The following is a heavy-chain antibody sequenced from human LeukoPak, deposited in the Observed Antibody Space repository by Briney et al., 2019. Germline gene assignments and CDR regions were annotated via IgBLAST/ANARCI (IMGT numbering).Heavy chain of an antibody. CDR1: GFTFSDYY. CDR3: ARELYSSSWYNYYYYYGMDV. D-gene: IGHD6-13*01. CDR2: ISSSGSTI. V-gene: IGHV3-11*01. J-gene: IGHJ6*02. Sequence: GGSLRLSCAASGFTFSDYYMSWIRQAPGKGLEWVSYISSSGSTIYYADSVKGRFTISRDNAKNSLYLQMNSLRAEDTAVYYCARELYSSSWYNYYYYYGMDVWGQGTAVFVSS.